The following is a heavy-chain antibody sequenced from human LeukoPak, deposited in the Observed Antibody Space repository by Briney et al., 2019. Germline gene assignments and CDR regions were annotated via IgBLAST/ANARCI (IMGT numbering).Heavy chain of an antibody. CDR2: IYISGST. J-gene: IGHJ4*02. CDR3: ARDVPFNYGSGSYYNLYFDY. CDR1: GGPMSSGNYY. D-gene: IGHD3-10*01. Sequence: PSETLSLTCTVSGGPMSSGNYYWSWIRQPAGKGLEWIGRIYISGSTDCNPSLKSRVIISVDPSKNQFSLQLSSVTAADTAVYYCARDVPFNYGSGSYYNLYFDYWGQGTLVTVSS. V-gene: IGHV4-61*02.